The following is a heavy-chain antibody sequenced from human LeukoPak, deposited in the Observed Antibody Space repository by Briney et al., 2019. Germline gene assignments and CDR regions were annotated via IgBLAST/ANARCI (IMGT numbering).Heavy chain of an antibody. D-gene: IGHD5-24*01. Sequence: SETLSLTCTVSGGSISSSSYYWDWIRQPPGKGLEWIGSIYYSGSTYYNPSLKSRVTLSVDTSKNQFSLKLSSVTAADTAVYYCARTNRYVENFDYWGQGSLVTVSS. CDR2: IYYSGST. CDR3: ARTNRYVENFDY. V-gene: IGHV4-39*01. J-gene: IGHJ4*02. CDR1: GGSISSSSYY.